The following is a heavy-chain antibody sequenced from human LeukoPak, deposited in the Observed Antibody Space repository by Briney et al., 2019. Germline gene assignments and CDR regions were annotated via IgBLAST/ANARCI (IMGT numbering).Heavy chain of an antibody. CDR1: GFTFSSYA. CDR2: ISGSGSST. J-gene: IGHJ4*02. V-gene: IGHV3-23*01. Sequence: GGSLRLSCAASGFTFSSYAMSWVRQAPGKGLEWVSTISGSGSSTSYPDSVKGRFTISRDNSKNTLYLQMNSLRAEDTAVYYCEMTPFDYWGQGTLVTVSS. CDR3: EMTPFDY.